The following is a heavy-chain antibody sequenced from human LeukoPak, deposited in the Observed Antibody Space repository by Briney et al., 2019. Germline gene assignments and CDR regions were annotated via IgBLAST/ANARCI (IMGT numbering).Heavy chain of an antibody. D-gene: IGHD5-12*01. V-gene: IGHV4-59*01. Sequence: SETLSLTCTVSGGSISSYYWSWIRQPPGKGLEWIGYIYYSGSTNYNPFLKSRVTISVDTSKNQFSLKLSSVTAADTAVYYCARGRGSGYDSEDYWGQGTLVTVSS. CDR1: GGSISSYY. CDR3: ARGRGSGYDSEDY. J-gene: IGHJ4*02. CDR2: IYYSGST.